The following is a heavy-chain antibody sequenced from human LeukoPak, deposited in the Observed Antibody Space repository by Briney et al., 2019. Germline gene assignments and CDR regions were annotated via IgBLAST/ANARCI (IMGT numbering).Heavy chain of an antibody. CDR2: ISSSSSSR. CDR1: GFTFSSYS. J-gene: IGHJ4*02. D-gene: IGHD5-24*01. CDR3: AREGFRDGYNQGAY. V-gene: IGHV3-21*01. Sequence: GGSLRLSCAASGFTFSSYSMNWVRQAPGKGLEWVSSISSSSSSRYYGDSVKGRFTISRDNAKNSLYLQMNSLRAEDTAVYYCAREGFRDGYNQGAYWGQGTLVTVSS.